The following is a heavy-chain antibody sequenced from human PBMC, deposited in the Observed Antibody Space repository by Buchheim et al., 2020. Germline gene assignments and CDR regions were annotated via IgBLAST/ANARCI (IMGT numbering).Heavy chain of an antibody. V-gene: IGHV3-30*18. D-gene: IGHD3-22*01. Sequence: QVQLVESGGGVVQPGRSLRLSCAASGFTFSSYGMHWVRQAPGKGLEWVAVISYDGSNKYSADSVKGRFTISRDNSKNTLYLQMNSLRAEDTAVYYCAKDSYDQRGGYYYYGMDVWGQGTT. J-gene: IGHJ6*02. CDR2: ISYDGSNK. CDR1: GFTFSSYG. CDR3: AKDSYDQRGGYYYYGMDV.